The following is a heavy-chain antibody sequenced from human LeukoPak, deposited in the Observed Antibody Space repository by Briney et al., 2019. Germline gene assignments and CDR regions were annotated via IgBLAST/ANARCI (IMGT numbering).Heavy chain of an antibody. CDR2: INPNSGGT. Sequence: GASVKVSCKASGYTFTGYYMHWVRQAPGQGLEWMGRINPNSGGTNYAQKFQGRVTMTRDTSISTAYMELSRLRSDDTAVYYCARDYRYGYKAAFDIWGQGTMVTVSS. V-gene: IGHV1-2*06. D-gene: IGHD5-18*01. CDR3: ARDYRYGYKAAFDI. J-gene: IGHJ3*02. CDR1: GYTFTGYY.